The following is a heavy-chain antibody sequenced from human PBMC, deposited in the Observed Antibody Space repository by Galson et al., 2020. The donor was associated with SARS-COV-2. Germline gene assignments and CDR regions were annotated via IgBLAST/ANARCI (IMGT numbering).Heavy chain of an antibody. V-gene: IGHV1-69*10. CDR2: IIPILGIA. D-gene: IGHD5-12*01. Sequence: SVKVSCKASGGTFSSYAISWVRQAPGQGLEWMGGIIPILGIANYAQKFQGRVTITADKSTSTAYMELSSLRSEDTAVYYCAERGLEVEMATTGADAFDIWGQGTMVTVSS. CDR1: GGTFSSYA. CDR3: AERGLEVEMATTGADAFDI. J-gene: IGHJ3*02.